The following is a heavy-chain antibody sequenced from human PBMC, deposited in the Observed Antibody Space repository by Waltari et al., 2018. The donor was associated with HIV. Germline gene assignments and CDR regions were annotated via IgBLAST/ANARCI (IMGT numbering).Heavy chain of an antibody. CDR3: TRDKQTTGATLDY. V-gene: IGHV3-33*01. J-gene: IGHJ4*02. D-gene: IGHD2-15*01. CDR2: IWDDGSNK. CDR1: GFTFSNYG. Sequence: QVQLVESGGGVVQPGRSLRLFCAASGFTFSNYGMHWVRQAPGEGLEWGALIWDDGSNKFYADSVKGRFIISRDNSKNTLYLQINSLRVDDTAVYYCTRDKQTTGATLDYWGQGTLVTVSS.